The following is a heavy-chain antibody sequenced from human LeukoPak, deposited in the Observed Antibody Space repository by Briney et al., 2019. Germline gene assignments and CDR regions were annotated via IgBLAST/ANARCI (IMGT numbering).Heavy chain of an antibody. CDR2: IYYSGST. CDR3: QAGGYDFWSSYPYNFDY. J-gene: IGHJ4*02. Sequence: SETLSLTCTVSGGSISSSSYYWGWIRQPPGKGLEWIGSIYYSGSTYYNPSLKSRVTISVDTSKNQFSLKLSSVTAADTAVYYCQAGGYDFWSSYPYNFDYWGQGTLVTVSS. CDR1: GGSISSSSYY. V-gene: IGHV4-39*01. D-gene: IGHD3-3*01.